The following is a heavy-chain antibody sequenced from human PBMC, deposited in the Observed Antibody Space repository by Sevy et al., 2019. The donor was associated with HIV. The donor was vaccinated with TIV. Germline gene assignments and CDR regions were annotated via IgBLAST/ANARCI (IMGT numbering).Heavy chain of an antibody. V-gene: IGHV1-3*01. CDR3: ARDPHEYSSGWYGYYYDSSGIGELDY. J-gene: IGHJ4*02. Sequence: ASVKVSCKASGYTFTSYAMHWVHQAPGQRLEWMGWINAGNGNTKYSQKFQGRVTITRDTSASTAYMELSSLRSEDTAVYYCARDPHEYSSGWYGYYYDSSGIGELDYWGQGTLVTVSS. D-gene: IGHD3-22*01. CDR1: GYTFTSYA. CDR2: INAGNGNT.